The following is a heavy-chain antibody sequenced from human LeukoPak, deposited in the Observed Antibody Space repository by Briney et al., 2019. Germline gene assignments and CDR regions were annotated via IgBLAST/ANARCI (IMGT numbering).Heavy chain of an antibody. CDR1: GYTFTSYG. CDR2: ISAYNGNT. CDR3: ARDPFVVVPAAISYYYYGMDV. Sequence: SVKVSCKASGYTFTSYGISWVRQAPGQGLEWMGWISAYNGNTNYAQKLQGRVTMTTDTSTSTAYMELRSLRSDDTAVYYCARDPFVVVPAAISYYYYGMDVWGKGTTVTVSS. V-gene: IGHV1-18*04. J-gene: IGHJ6*04. D-gene: IGHD2-2*01.